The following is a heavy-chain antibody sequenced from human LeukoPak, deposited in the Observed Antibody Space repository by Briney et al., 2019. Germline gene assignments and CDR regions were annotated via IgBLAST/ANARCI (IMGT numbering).Heavy chain of an antibody. J-gene: IGHJ4*02. D-gene: IGHD4-17*01. CDR3: AGARYGDYGFDY. CDR1: GYTFTSYG. Sequence: ASVKVSCKASGYTFTSYGISWVRQAPGQGFEWMGWISAYNGNTNYAQKLQDRVTMTTDTSTSTAYMELRSLRSDDTAVYYCAGARYGDYGFDYWGQGTLVTVSS. CDR2: ISAYNGNT. V-gene: IGHV1-18*01.